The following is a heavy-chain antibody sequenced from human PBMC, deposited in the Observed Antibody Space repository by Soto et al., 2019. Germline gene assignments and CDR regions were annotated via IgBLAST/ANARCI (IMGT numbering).Heavy chain of an antibody. J-gene: IGHJ3*02. V-gene: IGHV1-69*13. CDR2: IIPKLGSA. D-gene: IGHD3-10*01. Sequence: ASVKVSCKASGGGNLRDYRTTWVRRAPGQGLEWMGGIIPKLGSANYAQNFQGRVTITADESTNTAYMELSSLRSEDTAVYYCARAGSLNAFDIWGQGTMVTVSS. CDR3: ARAGSLNAFDI. CDR1: GGGNLRDYR.